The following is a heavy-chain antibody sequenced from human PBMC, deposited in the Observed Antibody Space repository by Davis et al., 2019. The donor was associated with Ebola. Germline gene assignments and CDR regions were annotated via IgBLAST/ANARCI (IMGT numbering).Heavy chain of an antibody. CDR2: IRSKANSYAT. CDR3: TRNGYCSSTSCQTDY. V-gene: IGHV3-73*01. CDR1: GFTFSGSA. J-gene: IGHJ4*02. D-gene: IGHD2-2*01. Sequence: GGSLRLSCAASGFTFSGSAMHWVRQASGKGLEWVGRIRSKANSYATAYAASVKGRFTISTDDSKNTAYLQMNSLKTEDTAVYYCTRNGYCSSTSCQTDYWGQGTLVTVSS.